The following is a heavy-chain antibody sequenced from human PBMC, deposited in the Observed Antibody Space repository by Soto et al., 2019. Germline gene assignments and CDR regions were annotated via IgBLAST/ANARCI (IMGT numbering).Heavy chain of an antibody. Sequence: WETLRLSCAASGFTFSDYWMHWVRQDPGKGLVWVSRISSDGSSTNYAGSVEGRFTISRDNAKNTLYLQMKSLRVEDTALYYCGRGAYCSDGICFSHYYYPMDVWGQGTTVTVS. CDR2: ISSDGSST. V-gene: IGHV3-74*01. CDR1: GFTFSDYW. CDR3: GRGAYCSDGICFSHYYYPMDV. J-gene: IGHJ6*02. D-gene: IGHD2-15*01.